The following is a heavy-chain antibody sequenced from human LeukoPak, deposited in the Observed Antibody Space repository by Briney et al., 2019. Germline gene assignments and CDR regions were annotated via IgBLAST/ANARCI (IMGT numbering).Heavy chain of an antibody. CDR1: GFTFSDYY. D-gene: IGHD4-23*01. Sequence: PGGSLRLSCAASGFTFSDYYMSWIRQAPGKGLEWVSYISSSGSTIYYADSVKGRFVISRDNAKNSLFLQMNSLRVEDTGIYYCASATTVVTPFDYWGLGTLVTVSS. CDR3: ASATTVVTPFDY. CDR2: ISSSGSTI. V-gene: IGHV3-11*04. J-gene: IGHJ4*02.